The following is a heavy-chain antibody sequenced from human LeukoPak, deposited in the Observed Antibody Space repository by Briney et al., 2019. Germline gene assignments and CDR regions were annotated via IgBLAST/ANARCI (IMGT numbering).Heavy chain of an antibody. J-gene: IGHJ4*02. V-gene: IGHV1-18*01. CDR3: ARDHQGPPHLWFGEPPDY. CDR1: GYTFTSYG. D-gene: IGHD3-10*01. Sequence: ASVKVSCKASGYTFTSYGISWVRQAPGQGLEWMGWISAYNGNTNYAQKLQGRVTMTTDTSTSTAYMELRSLRSDDTAVYYCARDHQGPPHLWFGEPPDYWGQGTLVTVSS. CDR2: ISAYNGNT.